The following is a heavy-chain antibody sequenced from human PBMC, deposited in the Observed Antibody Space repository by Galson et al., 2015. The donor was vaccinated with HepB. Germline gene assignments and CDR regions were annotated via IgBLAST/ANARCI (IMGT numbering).Heavy chain of an antibody. V-gene: IGHV3-30-3*01. D-gene: IGHD3-22*01. Sequence: SLRLSCAASGFTFSSYAMHWVRQAPGKGLEWVAVISYDGSNKYYADSVKGRFTISRDNSKNTLYLQMNSLRAEDTAVYYCARGQLITMIVVAKILDGDIWGQGTMVTVSS. CDR3: ARGQLITMIVVAKILDGDI. CDR2: ISYDGSNK. CDR1: GFTFSSYA. J-gene: IGHJ3*02.